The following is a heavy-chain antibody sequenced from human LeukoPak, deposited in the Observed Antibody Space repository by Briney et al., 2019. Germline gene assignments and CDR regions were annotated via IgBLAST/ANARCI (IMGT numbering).Heavy chain of an antibody. Sequence: ASVKVSCKASGYTFTSYAISWVRQAPGQGLECMGWISAYNGNTYYAQNFQGRVTMTADTSTSTAYMELRSLRSDDTAVYYCARVSYNWFDPWGHGTPLTVS. CDR1: GYTFTSYA. V-gene: IGHV1-18*01. J-gene: IGHJ5*02. CDR2: ISAYNGNT. D-gene: IGHD6-6*01. CDR3: ARVSYNWFDP.